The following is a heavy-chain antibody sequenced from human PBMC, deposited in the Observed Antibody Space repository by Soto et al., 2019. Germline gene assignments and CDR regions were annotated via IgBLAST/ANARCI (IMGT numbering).Heavy chain of an antibody. CDR1: GGTFSSYA. CDR2: IIPIFGTA. CDR3: ARLKHTAAGPYYYYGMDV. D-gene: IGHD6-13*01. V-gene: IGHV1-69*13. Sequence: VASVKVSCKASGGTFSSYAISWVRQAPGQGLEWMGGIIPIFGTANYAQKFQGRVTITADESTSTAYMELSSLRSEDTAVYYCARLKHTAAGPYYYYGMDVWGQGTTVTVSS. J-gene: IGHJ6*02.